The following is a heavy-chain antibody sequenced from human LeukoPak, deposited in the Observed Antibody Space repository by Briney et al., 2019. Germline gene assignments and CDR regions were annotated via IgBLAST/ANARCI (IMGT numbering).Heavy chain of an antibody. D-gene: IGHD3-22*01. V-gene: IGHV3-66*01. CDR1: GFTVSSNY. Sequence: GGSLRLSCAASGFTVSSNYMSWVRQAPGKGLEWVSVIYSGGSTYYADSVKGRFTISRDNSKNTLYLQMNSLRAEDTAVYYCAKDREYYYDSSGYYHASGYFDYWGQGTLVTVSS. J-gene: IGHJ4*02. CDR3: AKDREYYYDSSGYYHASGYFDY. CDR2: IYSGGST.